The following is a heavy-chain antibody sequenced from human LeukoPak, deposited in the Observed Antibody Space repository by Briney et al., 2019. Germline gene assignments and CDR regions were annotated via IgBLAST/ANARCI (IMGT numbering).Heavy chain of an antibody. Sequence: PGGSXRLSCAAXGXXFSSYSMNWVRQAPGKGLEWVSYISSTSSTIYYADSVKGRFTISRDNAENSVYLQMSSLRAEDTAAYYCARKGSRYSYGYPYWGQGTLVTVSS. CDR1: GXXFSSYS. CDR3: ARKGSRYSYGYPY. J-gene: IGHJ4*02. D-gene: IGHD5-18*01. V-gene: IGHV3-48*01. CDR2: ISSTSSTI.